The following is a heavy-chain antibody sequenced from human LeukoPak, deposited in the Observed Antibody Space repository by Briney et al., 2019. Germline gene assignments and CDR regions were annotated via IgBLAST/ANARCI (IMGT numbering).Heavy chain of an antibody. Sequence: PSETLSLTCTVSGGSISTSSYYWGWIRQPPGKGLECIGNIYYSGSTYYNPSLKSRVTISVDTSKNQFSLKLSSVTVADTAVYYCAGEGFYYDSSGYPGPSYFDYWGQGTLVTVSS. CDR3: AGEGFYYDSSGYPGPSYFDY. CDR1: GGSISTSSYY. J-gene: IGHJ4*02. D-gene: IGHD3-22*01. V-gene: IGHV4-39*07. CDR2: IYYSGST.